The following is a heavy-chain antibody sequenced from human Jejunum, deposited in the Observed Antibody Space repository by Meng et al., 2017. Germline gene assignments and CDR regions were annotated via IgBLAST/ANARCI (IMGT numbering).Heavy chain of an antibody. Sequence: QVPMEQSGAEMRKPGASVKVSCRASGYTLNGFYMHWVRQAPGQVLEWMGRINTNTGGTNYAQNFKGSITLTRDTSTVYMEVNRLRSDDTAMYYCAGRSYNYDDYFDFWGRGTLVTVSS. CDR1: GYTLNGFY. D-gene: IGHD5-24*01. J-gene: IGHJ4*02. V-gene: IGHV1-2*06. CDR2: INTNTGGT. CDR3: AGRSYNYDDYFDF.